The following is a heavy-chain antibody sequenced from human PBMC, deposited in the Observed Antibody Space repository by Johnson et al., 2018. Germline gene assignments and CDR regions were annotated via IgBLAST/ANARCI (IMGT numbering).Heavy chain of an antibody. Sequence: QLVESGGGVVQPGXSLRLSCXASGFTFSSYGMHWVRQAPGKGLEWVAVLWYDGSNKYYADSVKGRFTISRDNSKNTLYLQMNSLRAEDTAVYYCARDLKVELLQDVWGQGTTVTVSS. CDR2: LWYDGSNK. J-gene: IGHJ6*02. V-gene: IGHV3-33*01. CDR1: GFTFSSYG. CDR3: ARDLKVELLQDV. D-gene: IGHD1-7*01.